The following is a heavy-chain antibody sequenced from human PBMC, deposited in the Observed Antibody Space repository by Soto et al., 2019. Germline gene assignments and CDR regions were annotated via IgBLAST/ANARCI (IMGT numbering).Heavy chain of an antibody. J-gene: IGHJ5*02. D-gene: IGHD6-19*01. CDR1: GFTFSDYD. CDR3: ARASRSAVAAFAP. Sequence: EVQLVESGGGLVQPGGSLRLSCAASGFTFSDYDMHWVRQASGKGLEWVSAIGSAGDTYYPGSVNGRFTISRENAKNSLYLQINSLKVEDTAVYYCARASRSAVAAFAPWGQGTLVTVSS. V-gene: IGHV3-13*01. CDR2: IGSAGDT.